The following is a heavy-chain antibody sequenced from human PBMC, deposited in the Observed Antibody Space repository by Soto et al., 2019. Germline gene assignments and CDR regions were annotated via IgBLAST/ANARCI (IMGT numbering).Heavy chain of an antibody. Sequence: PSETLSLTCTVSGGSISSGDYYWSWIRQPPGKGLEWIGYIYCSGSTYYNPSLKSRVTISVDTSKNQFSLKLSSVTAADTAVYYCAILLPYGGFDYWGQGTLVTVSS. CDR1: GGSISSGDYY. V-gene: IGHV4-30-4*01. J-gene: IGHJ4*02. D-gene: IGHD1-26*01. CDR2: IYCSGST. CDR3: AILLPYGGFDY.